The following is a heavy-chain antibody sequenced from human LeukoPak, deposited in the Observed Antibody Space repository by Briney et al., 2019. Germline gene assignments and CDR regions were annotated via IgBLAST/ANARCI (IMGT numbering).Heavy chain of an antibody. CDR1: GGPIRSSSYY. CDR3: ARIVVVAVLIDY. J-gene: IGHJ4*02. CDR2: MYYSGST. Sequence: PSETLSLTCTVSGGPIRSSSYYWGWIRQPPGKGLEWIGSMYYSGSTYYNPSLKSRVTMSVDTSKNQFSLKVRSVTAADTAVYYCARIVVVAVLIDYWGQGTLVTVSS. V-gene: IGHV4-39*01. D-gene: IGHD2-15*01.